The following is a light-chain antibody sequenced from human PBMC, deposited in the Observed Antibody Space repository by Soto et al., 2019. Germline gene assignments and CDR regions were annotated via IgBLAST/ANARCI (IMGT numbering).Light chain of an antibody. CDR3: QSYDGSLSGVV. Sequence: QSVLTQPPSVSGAPGQRVSISCTGSSSNIGARYDVHWYQQLPGTAPKLLIYDNTHQPSGVPDRFSGSRSGTSASLAITGLQAEDEADYYCQSYDGSLSGVVFGGGTKLTVL. J-gene: IGLJ3*02. CDR2: DNT. CDR1: SSNIGARYD. V-gene: IGLV1-40*01.